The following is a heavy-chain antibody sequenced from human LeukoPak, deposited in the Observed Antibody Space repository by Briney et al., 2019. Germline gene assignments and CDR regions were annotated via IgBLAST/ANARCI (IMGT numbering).Heavy chain of an antibody. CDR2: INPNSGGT. CDR3: ARAADTAMVTGIDY. V-gene: IGHV1-2*06. D-gene: IGHD5-18*01. J-gene: IGHJ4*02. CDR1: GYTFTGYY. Sequence: ASVKVSCKASGYTFTGYYMHWVRQAPGQGLEWMGRINPNSGGTNYAQKFQGRVTMTRDTSISTAYMELSMLRSDDTAVYYCARAADTAMVTGIDYWGQGTLVTVSS.